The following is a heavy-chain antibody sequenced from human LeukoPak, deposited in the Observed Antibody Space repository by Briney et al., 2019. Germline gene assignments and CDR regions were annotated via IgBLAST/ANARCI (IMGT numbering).Heavy chain of an antibody. Sequence: PGRSLRLSCAASGVTFSSYAMHWVRQAPGKGLEWVAVISYDGSNKYYADSVKGRFTISRDNSKNTLYLQMNSLRAEDTAVYYCARDDSTYYDFWSGYLIWGQGTLVTVSS. CDR2: ISYDGSNK. J-gene: IGHJ4*02. D-gene: IGHD3-3*01. CDR3: ARDDSTYYDFWSGYLI. V-gene: IGHV3-30*04. CDR1: GVTFSSYA.